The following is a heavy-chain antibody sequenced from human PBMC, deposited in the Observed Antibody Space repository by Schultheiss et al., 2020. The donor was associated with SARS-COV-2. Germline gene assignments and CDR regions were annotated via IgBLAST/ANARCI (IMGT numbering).Heavy chain of an antibody. CDR1: GGSISSYY. V-gene: IGHV4-59*12. D-gene: IGHD2-2*03. CDR2: IYYSGST. Sequence: SETLSLTCTVSGGSISSYYWSWIRQPPGKGLEWIGYIYYSGSTNYNPSLKSRVTISVDTSKNQFSLQLSSVTAADTAVYYCARGGGMGIVVVPAAMGYYYMDVWGKGTTVTVSS. J-gene: IGHJ6*03. CDR3: ARGGGMGIVVVPAAMGYYYMDV.